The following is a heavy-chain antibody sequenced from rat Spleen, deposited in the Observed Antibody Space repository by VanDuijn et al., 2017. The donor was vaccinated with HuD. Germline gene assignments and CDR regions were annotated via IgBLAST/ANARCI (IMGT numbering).Heavy chain of an antibody. D-gene: IGHD4-3*01. CDR3: VRQDTSGYSNWFTY. Sequence: EVQLVESGGGLVQPGRSLKLSCAASGFTFSDYGVAWVRQAPAKGLEWVATISSDGTNTYYRDSVKGRFTISRDNAKRTLFLQMDSLRSDDTATYYCVRQDTSGYSNWFTYWGQGTLVTVSS. J-gene: IGHJ3*01. CDR1: GFTFSDYG. V-gene: IGHV5-29*01. CDR2: ISSDGTNT.